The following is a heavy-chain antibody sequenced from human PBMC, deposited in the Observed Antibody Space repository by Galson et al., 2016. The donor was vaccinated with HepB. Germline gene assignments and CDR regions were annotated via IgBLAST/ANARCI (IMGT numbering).Heavy chain of an antibody. CDR1: GFSVSSNY. D-gene: IGHD6-13*01. V-gene: IGHV3-53*01. Sequence: SLRLSCAASGFSVSSNYIIWVRQAPGKGLEWVSAIYSGGSTYYADAVKGHFTVSRDNPKNTVYLQMNRLRAEDTAVYYCAREAIAAAGTHDAFDIWGQGTMVTVCS. CDR3: AREAIAAAGTHDAFDI. J-gene: IGHJ3*02. CDR2: IYSGGST.